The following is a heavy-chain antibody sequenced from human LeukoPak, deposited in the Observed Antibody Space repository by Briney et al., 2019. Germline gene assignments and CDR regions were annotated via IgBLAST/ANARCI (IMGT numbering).Heavy chain of an antibody. CDR2: IFYSGNT. Sequence: SETLSLTCTVSGGSISSYYWIWIRQPPGKGLEYIGYIFYSGNTNYNPSLKSRVTISVDTSKNQFSLKLSSVTAADTAVYYCASIRPRTYFDYWGQGTLVTVSS. V-gene: IGHV4-59*08. CDR3: ASIRPRTYFDY. D-gene: IGHD2-2*02. CDR1: GGSISSYY. J-gene: IGHJ4*02.